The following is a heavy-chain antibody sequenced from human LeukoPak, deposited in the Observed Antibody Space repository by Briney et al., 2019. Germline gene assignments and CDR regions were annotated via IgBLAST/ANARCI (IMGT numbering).Heavy chain of an antibody. CDR2: INHSGST. V-gene: IGHV4-34*01. Sequence: SETLSLTCAVYGGSFSGYYWSWIRQPPGKGLEWIGEINHSGSTHYNPSLKSRVTISVDTSKNQFSLKLSSVTAADTAVYYCASGVLGYCSSTSCYKPGVYYYYYGMDVWGQGTTVTVSS. D-gene: IGHD2-2*02. CDR1: GGSFSGYY. CDR3: ASGVLGYCSSTSCYKPGVYYYYYGMDV. J-gene: IGHJ6*02.